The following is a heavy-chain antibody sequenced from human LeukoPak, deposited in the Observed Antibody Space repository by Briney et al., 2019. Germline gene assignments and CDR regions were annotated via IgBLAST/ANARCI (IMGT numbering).Heavy chain of an antibody. CDR3: AKSHSSSSYFYYGMDV. V-gene: IGHV3-23*01. J-gene: IGHJ6*02. D-gene: IGHD6-13*01. CDR2: ISGSGGST. CDR1: GFTFSSYA. Sequence: GGSLRLSCAASGFTFSSYAMSWVRQAPGKGLEWVSAISGSGGSTYYTDSVKGRFTISRDNSKNTLYLQMNSPRAEDTAVYYCAKSHSSSSYFYYGMDVWGQGTTVTVSS.